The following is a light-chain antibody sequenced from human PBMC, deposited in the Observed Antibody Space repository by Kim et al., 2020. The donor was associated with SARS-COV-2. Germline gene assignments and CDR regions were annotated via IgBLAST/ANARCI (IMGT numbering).Light chain of an antibody. V-gene: IGKV3-20*01. CDR2: GTS. J-gene: IGKJ2*01. CDR1: QSINNNY. Sequence: EIVLTQSPATLSLSPGERATLSCRASQSINNNYLAWHQQKPGQAPRLLIYGTSYRATGIPDRFSGSGSGTDFTLSISRLELEDFAVYYCHQYGYSPYTFGQGTKLEI. CDR3: HQYGYSPYT.